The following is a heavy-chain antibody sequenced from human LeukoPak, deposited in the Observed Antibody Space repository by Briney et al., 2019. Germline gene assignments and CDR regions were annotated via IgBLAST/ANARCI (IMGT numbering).Heavy chain of an antibody. Sequence: SVNVSCKASGGTFSSYAISWVRQAPGQGLEWMGGIIPIFGTANYAQKFQGRVTITADESTSTAYMELSSLRSEDTAVHYCARMYYDILTGYQYYYYGMDVWGQGTTVTVSS. J-gene: IGHJ6*02. CDR1: GGTFSSYA. V-gene: IGHV1-69*13. CDR2: IIPIFGTA. D-gene: IGHD3-9*01. CDR3: ARMYYDILTGYQYYYYGMDV.